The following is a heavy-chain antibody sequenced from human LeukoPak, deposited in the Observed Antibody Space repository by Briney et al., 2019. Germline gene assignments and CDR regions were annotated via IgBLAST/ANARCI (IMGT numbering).Heavy chain of an antibody. J-gene: IGHJ6*03. Sequence: GGSLRLSCAASGLTSSNYAVKWVRQAPGKGLEWVSTISANGGATYYADSVKGRFTISRDNSKNTVYLQMTSLRADDTAIYSCAKGDYGYYYYMDVWGKGTTVTVSS. CDR1: GLTSSNYA. D-gene: IGHD4-17*01. CDR2: ISANGGAT. V-gene: IGHV3-23*01. CDR3: AKGDYGYYYYMDV.